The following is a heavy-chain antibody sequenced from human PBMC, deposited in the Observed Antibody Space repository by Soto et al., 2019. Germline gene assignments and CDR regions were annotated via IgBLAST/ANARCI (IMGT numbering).Heavy chain of an antibody. D-gene: IGHD3-10*01. V-gene: IGHV4-59*01. J-gene: IGHJ5*02. Sequence: PSETLSLTCTVSGSSISSYYWSWIRQPPGKGLEWIGYIYYSGSTNYNPSLKSRVTISVDTSKNQFSLKLSSVTAADTAVYYCARVGGSASANWFDPWGQGTLVTVS. CDR3: ARVGGSASANWFDP. CDR1: GSSISSYY. CDR2: IYYSGST.